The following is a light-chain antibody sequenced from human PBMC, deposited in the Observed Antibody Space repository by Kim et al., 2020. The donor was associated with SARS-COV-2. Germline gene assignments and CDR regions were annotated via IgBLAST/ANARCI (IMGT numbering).Light chain of an antibody. J-gene: IGKJ4*01. CDR2: DAS. CDR3: QQYNSYPLT. CDR1: QSISTW. V-gene: IGKV1-5*01. Sequence: ASVGDRVTITCRASQSISTWLAWYQQKPGKAPKLLIFDASSLETGVPSSFSGSGSGTEFTLTISSLQPDDFATYYCQQYNSYPLTFGGGTKVDIK.